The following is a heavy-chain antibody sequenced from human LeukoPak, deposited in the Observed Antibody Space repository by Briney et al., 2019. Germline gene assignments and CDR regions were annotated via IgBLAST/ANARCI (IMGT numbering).Heavy chain of an antibody. CDR1: GYTFTGYY. J-gene: IGHJ3*02. CDR2: INPNSGGT. CDR3: ATRRQQLGRYAFDI. D-gene: IGHD6-13*01. V-gene: IGHV1-2*02. Sequence: ASVKVSCKASGYTFTGYYMHWVRQAPGQGLEWMGWINPNSGGTNYAQKFQGRVTMTRDTSISTAYMELSSLRSEDTAVYYCATRRQQLGRYAFDIWGQGTMVTVSS.